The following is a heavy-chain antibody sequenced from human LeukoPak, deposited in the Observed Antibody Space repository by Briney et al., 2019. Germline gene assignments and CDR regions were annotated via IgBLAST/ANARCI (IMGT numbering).Heavy chain of an antibody. CDR2: IYTSGST. D-gene: IGHD4-17*01. V-gene: IGHV4-4*07. CDR1: GYSISSGYY. Sequence: SETLSLTCTVSGYSISSGYYWSWIRQPARKGLEWIGRIYTSGSTNYNPSLKSRVTMSVDTSKNQFSLKLSSVTAADTAVYYCARAHGDYVADNWFDPWGQGTLVTVSS. J-gene: IGHJ5*02. CDR3: ARAHGDYVADNWFDP.